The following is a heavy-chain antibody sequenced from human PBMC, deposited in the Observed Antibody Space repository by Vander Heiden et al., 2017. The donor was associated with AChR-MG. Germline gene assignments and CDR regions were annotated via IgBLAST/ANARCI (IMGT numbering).Heavy chain of an antibody. V-gene: IGHV4-59*01. Sequence: QVQLQESGPGLVKPSETLSLTCTVSGGSISSYYWSWIRQPPGKGLEWIGYIYYSGSTNYNPSLKSRVTISVDTSKNQFSLKLSSVTAADTAVYYCAGLMRGGYDYYGMDVWGQGTTVTVSS. D-gene: IGHD2-2*01. CDR3: AGLMRGGYDYYGMDV. CDR2: IYYSGST. J-gene: IGHJ6*02. CDR1: GGSISSYY.